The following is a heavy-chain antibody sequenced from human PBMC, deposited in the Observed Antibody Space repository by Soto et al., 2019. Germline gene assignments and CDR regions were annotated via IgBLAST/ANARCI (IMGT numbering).Heavy chain of an antibody. CDR1: GFTFSSYA. Sequence: EVQLLESGGGLVQPGESLRLSCAASGFTFSSYARTWVRQAPGKGLGWVSSISGSGDYTYYADSVKGRFTISRDNSKDTLYLQMSSLRVEDTAIYYCAKDSRSHPQGWFDPWGQGTLVTVSS. CDR3: AKDSRSHPQGWFDP. D-gene: IGHD2-15*01. CDR2: ISGSGDYT. J-gene: IGHJ5*02. V-gene: IGHV3-23*01.